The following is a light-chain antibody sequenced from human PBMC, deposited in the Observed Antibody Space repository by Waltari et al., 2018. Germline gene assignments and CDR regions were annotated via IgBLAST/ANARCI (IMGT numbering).Light chain of an antibody. Sequence: EVVLTQSPVTLSLAAGERATLSFRARESVSNYLAWYQQKPGQSPRLLIFDTSKRAPGIPARFSGSGYGTDFTLTINNLEAEDFALYYCQQGSILPLTFGGGTKVEI. CDR2: DTS. V-gene: IGKV3-11*01. CDR1: ESVSNY. J-gene: IGKJ4*01. CDR3: QQGSILPLT.